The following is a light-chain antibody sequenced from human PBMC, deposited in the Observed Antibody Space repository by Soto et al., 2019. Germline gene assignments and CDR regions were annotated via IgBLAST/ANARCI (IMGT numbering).Light chain of an antibody. V-gene: IGKV1-39*01. CDR3: QESYSTFPWT. J-gene: IGKJ1*01. CDR2: AAS. Sequence: DIQMTQSPSSLSASVGDRVTITCRASPTINNYLNWYQQKPGKAPNLLIYAASRLQTGVPSRFSGSGSGTDFTLTISSLQPEDFATYFCQESYSTFPWTFGQGTKVEIK. CDR1: PTINNY.